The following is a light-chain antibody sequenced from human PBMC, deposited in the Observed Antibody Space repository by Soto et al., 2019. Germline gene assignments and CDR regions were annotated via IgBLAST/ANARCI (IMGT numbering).Light chain of an antibody. CDR2: AAS. J-gene: IGKJ5*01. CDR3: QQLKSYPIT. V-gene: IGKV1-9*01. Sequence: DIQMTQSPSSLSASVGDRVIITCLASQSISSYLNWYQQKPGKAPKLLIDAASSLQSGVPSRFSGSASGTEFTLTISSLQPEDFATYYCQQLKSYPITFGQGTRLEI. CDR1: QSISSY.